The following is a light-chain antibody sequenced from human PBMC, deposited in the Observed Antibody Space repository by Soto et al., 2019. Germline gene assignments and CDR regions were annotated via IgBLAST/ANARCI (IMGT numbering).Light chain of an antibody. CDR3: VAWDDSLNGYVV. CDR2: SNN. V-gene: IGLV1-44*01. Sequence: QSVLTQPPSASGTPGQRVTISCSGSSSNIGSNTVNWYQQPPGTAPKLVIYSNNQRPSGVPDRFSGSKSGTPASLAISGLQSEDEADYYCVAWDDSLNGYVVFGGGTKLTVL. CDR1: SSNIGSNT. J-gene: IGLJ2*01.